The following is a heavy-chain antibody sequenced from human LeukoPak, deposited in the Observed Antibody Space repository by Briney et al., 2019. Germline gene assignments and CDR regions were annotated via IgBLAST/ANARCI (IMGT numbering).Heavy chain of an antibody. V-gene: IGHV4-59*01. D-gene: IGHD6-19*01. CDR3: ARGPGYSSGWYDFDY. J-gene: IGHJ4*02. CDR2: IYYSGST. Sequence: SETLSLTCTVSGGSISSNYWSWIRQPPGKGLEWIGYIYYSGSTNYNPSLKSRVTISKGTSKNQFSLKLSSVTAADTAVYYCARGPGYSSGWYDFDYWGQGTLVTVSS. CDR1: GGSISSNY.